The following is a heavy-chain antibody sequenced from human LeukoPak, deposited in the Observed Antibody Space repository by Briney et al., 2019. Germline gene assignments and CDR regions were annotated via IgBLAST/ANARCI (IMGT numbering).Heavy chain of an antibody. D-gene: IGHD4-17*01. Sequence: SETLSLTCAVYGGSISGYYWSLIRQPTGKGLEWIGEINHSGSTNYNPSLKSRVTISVDTSKNQFSLKLSSVTAADTAVYYCARGSNGDYVPRRNWFDPWGQGTLVTVSS. CDR1: GGSISGYY. CDR3: ARGSNGDYVPRRNWFDP. V-gene: IGHV4-34*01. J-gene: IGHJ5*02. CDR2: INHSGST.